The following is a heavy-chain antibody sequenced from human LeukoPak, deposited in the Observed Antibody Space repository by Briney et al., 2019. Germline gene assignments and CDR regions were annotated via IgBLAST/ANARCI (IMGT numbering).Heavy chain of an antibody. CDR2: ISSSSSTI. CDR1: GFTFSSYN. Sequence: GGSLRLSCAASGFTFSSYNMNWVRQAPGKGLEWVSYISSSSSTIYYADSVKGRFTISRDNSKNTLYLQMNSLRAEDTAVYYCVKDHHFIAARPEYFQHWGQGTLVTVSS. J-gene: IGHJ1*01. CDR3: VKDHHFIAARPEYFQH. D-gene: IGHD6-6*01. V-gene: IGHV3-48*01.